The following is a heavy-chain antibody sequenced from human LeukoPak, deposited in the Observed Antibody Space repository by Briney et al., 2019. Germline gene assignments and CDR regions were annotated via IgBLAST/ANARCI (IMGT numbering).Heavy chain of an antibody. CDR3: ARSRGAFEI. CDR2: ILPIIGAT. J-gene: IGHJ3*02. Sequence: ASVKVSCKASGGMFSNYVITWVRQAPGQGLEWMGGILPIIGATDYAQKLQGRVTITADNSTTTAYMELSSLRSDDTAAYFCARSRGAFEIWGQGTVVTVSS. D-gene: IGHD5-24*01. CDR1: GGMFSNYV. V-gene: IGHV1-69*06.